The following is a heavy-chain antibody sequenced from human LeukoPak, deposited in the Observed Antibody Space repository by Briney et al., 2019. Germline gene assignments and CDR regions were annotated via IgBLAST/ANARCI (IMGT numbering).Heavy chain of an antibody. CDR2: FDPEDGET. J-gene: IGHJ5*02. Sequence: ASVKVSCKVSGYTLTELSMHWVRQAPGKGLEWMGGFDPEDGETIYAQKFQGRVTMTEDTSTDTAYMELSSLRSEDTAVYYCATDPAYYGSGSSWGQGTLVTVSS. CDR3: ATDPAYYGSGSS. V-gene: IGHV1-24*01. CDR1: GYTLTELS. D-gene: IGHD3-10*01.